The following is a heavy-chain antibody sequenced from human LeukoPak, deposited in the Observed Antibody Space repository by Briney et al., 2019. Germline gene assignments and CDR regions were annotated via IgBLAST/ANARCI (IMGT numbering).Heavy chain of an antibody. CDR2: IKQDGSEK. CDR1: GFTFSSYW. D-gene: IGHD3-3*01. Sequence: GGSLRLSCAASGFTFSSYWMSWVRQAPGKGLEWVANIKQDGSEKYYVDSVKGRFTISRDNAKNSLYLQMNSLRAEDAAVYYCARVTEYYDFWSGYYIRGFDYWGQGTLVTVSS. V-gene: IGHV3-7*01. J-gene: IGHJ4*02. CDR3: ARVTEYYDFWSGYYIRGFDY.